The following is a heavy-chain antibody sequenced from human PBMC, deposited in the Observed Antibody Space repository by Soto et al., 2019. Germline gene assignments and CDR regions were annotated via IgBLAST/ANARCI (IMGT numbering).Heavy chain of an antibody. CDR3: AREFRGYWYYDSSGNFDY. CDR1: GFTFSSYG. V-gene: IGHV3-33*01. J-gene: IGHJ4*02. CDR2: IWYDGSNK. Sequence: PGGSLRLSCAASGFTFSSYGMHWVRQAPGKGLEWVAVIWYDGSNKYYADSVKGRFTISRDNSKNTLYLQMNSLRAEDTAVYYSAREFRGYWYYDSSGNFDYWGQGTLVTVSS. D-gene: IGHD3-22*01.